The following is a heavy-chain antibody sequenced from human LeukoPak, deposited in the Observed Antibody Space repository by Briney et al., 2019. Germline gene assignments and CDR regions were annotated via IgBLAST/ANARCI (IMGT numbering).Heavy chain of an antibody. CDR1: GFSFANSV. D-gene: IGHD5-24*01. CDR2: ISGSGDRT. J-gene: IGHJ4*02. V-gene: IGHV3-23*01. CDR3: AKKVGAGSGPFDY. Sequence: GGSLRLSCAASGFSFANSVISWIRQAPGKGPEWVSAISGSGDRTDYADSVKGRFTISRDNSKNTLYLQMNSLRAEDTAVYFCAKKVGAGSGPFDYWGQGTLLTVSS.